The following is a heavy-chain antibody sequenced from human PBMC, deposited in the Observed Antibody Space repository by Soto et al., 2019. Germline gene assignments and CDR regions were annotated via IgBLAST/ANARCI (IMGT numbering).Heavy chain of an antibody. V-gene: IGHV3-7*01. CDR2: IKFDGSGI. J-gene: IGHJ4*02. CDR3: ARDSVYSSVASVNHYFDY. CDR1: GFTFSVYW. D-gene: IGHD3-10*01. Sequence: GGSLRLSCVASGFTFSVYWMRWVRQAPGEGLEWVARIKFDGSGIQYADSVKGRFTTSRDNAGNSVYLPMNSLRAEDTAVYYCARDSVYSSVASVNHYFDYWGQGALVTVSS.